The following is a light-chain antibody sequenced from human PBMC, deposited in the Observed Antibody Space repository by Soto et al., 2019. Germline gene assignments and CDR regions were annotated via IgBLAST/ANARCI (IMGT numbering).Light chain of an antibody. Sequence: QSVLTQPASVSGSPGQSITISCTGTSSDVGGYNYVSWYQQHPGKAPKLMIYDVSNRPSGVSNRFSGSKSGNTASLTISGLQVEDEADYYCSSYTRSSTLVFGGGTKLTVL. CDR3: SSYTRSSTLV. V-gene: IGLV2-14*01. J-gene: IGLJ2*01. CDR2: DVS. CDR1: SSDVGGYNY.